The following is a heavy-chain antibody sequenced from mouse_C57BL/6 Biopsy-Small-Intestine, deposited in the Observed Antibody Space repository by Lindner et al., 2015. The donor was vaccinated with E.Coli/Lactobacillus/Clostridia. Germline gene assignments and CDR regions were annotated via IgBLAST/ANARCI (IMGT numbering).Heavy chain of an antibody. CDR2: ICPGSGNT. CDR1: GYTFTDYY. D-gene: IGHD4-1*01. J-gene: IGHJ2*01. CDR3: ATGTDY. Sequence: VQLQESGPELVKPGASVKISCKASGYTFTDYYINWVKQRPGQGLEWIGWICPGSGNTKYNEKFKGKATLTVDTSSSTAYMQLSSLTSEDSAVYFCATGTDYWGQGTTLTVSS. V-gene: IGHV1-84*01.